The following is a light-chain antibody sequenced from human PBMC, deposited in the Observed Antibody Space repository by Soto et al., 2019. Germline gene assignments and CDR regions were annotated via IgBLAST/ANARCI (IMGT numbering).Light chain of an antibody. CDR2: GAS. CDR3: QQYGSSPPLT. J-gene: IGKJ4*01. V-gene: IGKV3-20*01. CDR1: QSVSSS. Sequence: EIVLTQSPGTLSLSPGERATLSCRASQSVSSSLAWYQQKPGQAPRLLIYGASSRATGIPDRFRGSGSGTDFTLTISRLEPEDFAVYYCQQYGSSPPLTFGGGTKVEIK.